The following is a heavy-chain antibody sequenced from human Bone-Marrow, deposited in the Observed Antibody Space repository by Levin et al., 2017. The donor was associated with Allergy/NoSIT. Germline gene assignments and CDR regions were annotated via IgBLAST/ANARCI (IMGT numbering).Heavy chain of an antibody. D-gene: IGHD3-3*01. CDR2: IYTRGNT. Sequence: SQTLSLTCTVSGGSISNYYWSWVRQPAGKGLEWIGRIYTRGNTDYNPSLKSRVTMSVDTSKNQFSLRLTSVTAADTAVYYCAGDYDFWSGYIGSDYWGQGTLVTVSS. J-gene: IGHJ4*02. V-gene: IGHV4-4*07. CDR1: GGSISNYY. CDR3: AGDYDFWSGYIGSDY.